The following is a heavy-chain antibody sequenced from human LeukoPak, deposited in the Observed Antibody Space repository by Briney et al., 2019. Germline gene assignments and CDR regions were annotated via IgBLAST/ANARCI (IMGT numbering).Heavy chain of an antibody. CDR1: GFTVSAPY. Sequence: QPGGSLRLSCVASGFTVSAPYMSWVRLPAGKGLEWVSSIYSGGTPYYADSFNGRFTISRDTSKNTLYLQMNSLRVDDTAIYYCASHRRSIAAAAYFDHWGQGTRVTVSS. CDR3: ASHRRSIAAAAYFDH. CDR2: IYSGGTP. J-gene: IGHJ4*02. V-gene: IGHV3-53*01. D-gene: IGHD6-25*01.